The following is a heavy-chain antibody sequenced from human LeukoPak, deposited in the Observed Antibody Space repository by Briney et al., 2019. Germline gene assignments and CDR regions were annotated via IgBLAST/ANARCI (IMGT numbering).Heavy chain of an antibody. CDR2: LSSDGSNK. CDR1: GFIVNSYG. D-gene: IGHD3-10*01. V-gene: IGHV3-30*18. J-gene: IGHJ4*02. Sequence: GGSLRLSCVASGFIVNSYGMHWVRQAPGKGLEWVAVLSSDGSNKYYADPVKGRFTISRDNSKNTLYLQMNSLRADDTAVYYCAKESLYYDFDYWGQGTLVTVSS. CDR3: AKESLYYDFDY.